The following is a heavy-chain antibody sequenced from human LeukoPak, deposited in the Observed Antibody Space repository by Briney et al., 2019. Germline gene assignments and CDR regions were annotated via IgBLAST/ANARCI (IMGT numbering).Heavy chain of an antibody. D-gene: IGHD3-9*01. CDR1: GYTFTSYA. CDR3: ARSRLRYFDWLPDY. J-gene: IGHJ4*02. V-gene: IGHV1-3*01. Sequence: ASVKVSCKASGYTFTSYAMHWVRQAPGQRLEWIGWINAGNGNTKYSQKFQGRVTITRDTSASTAYMELSSLRSEDTAVYYCARSRLRYFDWLPDYWGQGTLVTVSS. CDR2: INAGNGNT.